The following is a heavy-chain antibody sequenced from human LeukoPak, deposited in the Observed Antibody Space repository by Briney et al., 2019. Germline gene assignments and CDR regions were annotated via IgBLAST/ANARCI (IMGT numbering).Heavy chain of an antibody. CDR2: ISSSSYI. CDR1: GFTFSSYS. D-gene: IGHD3-10*01. CDR3: AGGSGRYYYMDV. V-gene: IGHV3-21*01. J-gene: IGHJ6*03. Sequence: GGSLRLSCAASGFTFSSYSMNWVRQAPGKGLEWVSSISSSSYIYYADSVKGRFTISRDNAKNSLYLQMNSLRAEDTAVYYCAGGSGRYYYMDVWGKGTTVTVSS.